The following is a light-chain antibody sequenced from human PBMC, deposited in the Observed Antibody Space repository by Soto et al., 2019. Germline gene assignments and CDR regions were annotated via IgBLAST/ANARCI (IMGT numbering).Light chain of an antibody. CDR3: QQYQQFPTSHST. CDR1: QSVRTTS. V-gene: IGKV3-20*01. CDR2: GAP. J-gene: IGKJ1*01. Sequence: EIVLIQSPGTLSLSPGEGATLSCRASQSVRTTSLAWYQQRPGQPPRLLIYGAPFRAPGISERFSGSGSGTDFTLTIRRLEPEDFAVYYCQQYQQFPTSHSTFGQGPRWIS.